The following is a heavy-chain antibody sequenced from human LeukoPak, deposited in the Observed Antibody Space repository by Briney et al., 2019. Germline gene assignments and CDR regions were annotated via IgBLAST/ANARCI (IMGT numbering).Heavy chain of an antibody. V-gene: IGHV3-21*01. Sequence: GGSLRLSCAASGLTFSSYSMNWVRQAPGKGLEWVSSISSSSSYIYYADSVKGRFTISRDNAKNSLYLQMNSLRAEDTAVYYCARFRRQVRTAMVLYYFDYWGQGTLVTVSS. CDR2: ISSSSSYI. D-gene: IGHD5-18*01. CDR3: ARFRRQVRTAMVLYYFDY. CDR1: GLTFSSYS. J-gene: IGHJ4*02.